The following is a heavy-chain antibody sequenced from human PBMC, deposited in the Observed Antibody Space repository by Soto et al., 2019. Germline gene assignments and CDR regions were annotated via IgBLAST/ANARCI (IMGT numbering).Heavy chain of an antibody. CDR1: GFTFDDYT. J-gene: IGHJ6*02. D-gene: IGHD2-15*01. CDR2: ISWDGGST. V-gene: IGHV3-43*01. Sequence: GGSLRLSCAASGFTFDDYTMHWVRQAPGKGLEWVSLISWDGGSTYYADSVKGRFTISRDNSKNSLYLQMNSLRTEDTALYYCAKGIRECSGGSCYEDYYYGMDVWGQGTTVTVSS. CDR3: AKGIRECSGGSCYEDYYYGMDV.